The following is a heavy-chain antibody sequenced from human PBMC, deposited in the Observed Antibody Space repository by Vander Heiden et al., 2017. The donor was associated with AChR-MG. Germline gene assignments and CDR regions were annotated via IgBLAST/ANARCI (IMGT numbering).Heavy chain of an antibody. CDR2: IYSSGST. J-gene: IGHJ3*02. V-gene: IGHV4-30-4*01. Sequence: QVQLQESGPGLVKPSQTLSLTCTVSGASISSGDYYWSWIRQPPGKGLEWIGCIYSSGSTYYNPSLKSRLTISADTSKNQFSLKLSSVTAADPAVNYCARGDAFDIWGQGTMVTVSS. CDR1: GASISSGDYY. CDR3: ARGDAFDI.